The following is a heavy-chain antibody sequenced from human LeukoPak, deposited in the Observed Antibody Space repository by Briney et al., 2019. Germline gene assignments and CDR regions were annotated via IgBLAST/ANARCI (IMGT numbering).Heavy chain of an antibody. CDR2: ISGSGGST. CDR1: GFTFSSYA. D-gene: IGHD1-26*01. Sequence: GGSLSLSCAASGFTFSSYAMSWVRQAPGKGLEWVSAISGSGGSTYYADSVKGRFTISRDNSKNTLYLQMNSLRAEDTAVYYCAKGEWELPRQYYFDYWGQGTLVTVSS. J-gene: IGHJ4*02. CDR3: AKGEWELPRQYYFDY. V-gene: IGHV3-23*01.